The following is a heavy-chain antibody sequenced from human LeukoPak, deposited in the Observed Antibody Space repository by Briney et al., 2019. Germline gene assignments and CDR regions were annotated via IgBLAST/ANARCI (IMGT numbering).Heavy chain of an antibody. CDR2: IYYSGIT. J-gene: IGHJ4*02. Sequence: SETLSLTCTVSGGSIRGYYWSWIRQPPGKGLEYIGYIYYSGITNYNPSLKSRVTISVDTSKNQFSLKLSSVTAADTAVYYCARDYGDYPYYFDYWGQGTLVTVSS. CDR3: ARDYGDYPYYFDY. V-gene: IGHV4-59*12. CDR1: GGSIRGYY. D-gene: IGHD4-17*01.